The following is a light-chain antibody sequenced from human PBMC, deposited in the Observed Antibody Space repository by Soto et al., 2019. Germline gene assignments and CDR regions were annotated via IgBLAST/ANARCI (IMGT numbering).Light chain of an antibody. Sequence: ELVLPQSLTSVTLVAIKRSDECCVGNESVSSSYLAWYQQKPGQAPRLLIYGASTRATGIAARVSGRGSGTEFTLTISSLQSEDFAVYYCQQYNNWLWTFGQGTKVDIK. CDR2: GAS. J-gene: IGKJ1*01. CDR1: ESVSSSY. V-gene: IGKV3-15*01. CDR3: QQYNNWLWT.